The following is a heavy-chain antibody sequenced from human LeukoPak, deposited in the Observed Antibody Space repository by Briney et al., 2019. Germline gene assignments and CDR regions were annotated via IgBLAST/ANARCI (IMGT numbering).Heavy chain of an antibody. J-gene: IGHJ4*02. CDR2: IYPGDSDT. D-gene: IGHD3-10*01. CDR3: ARRRSSTLIDY. CDR1: PSRFSSYW. Sequence: GESLKISCQGTPSRFSSYWIAWMRQMPGKGLEWMGIIYPGDSDTTYSPSFQGQVTISADKSISTAYLQWNSLKASDTAMYFCARRRSSTLIDYWGQGTLVTVSS. V-gene: IGHV5-51*01.